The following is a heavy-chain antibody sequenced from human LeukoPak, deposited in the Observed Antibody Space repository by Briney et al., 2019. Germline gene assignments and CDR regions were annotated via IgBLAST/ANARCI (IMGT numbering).Heavy chain of an antibody. CDR3: ARAGLTMVPYFDY. V-gene: IGHV4-61*02. Sequence: SETLSLTCTVSGGSISSGSYYWSWIRQPAGKGLEWIGRIYTGGSTNYNPSLKSRVTISVDTSKNQFSLKLSSVTAADTAVYYCARAGLTMVPYFDYWGQGTLVTVSS. J-gene: IGHJ4*02. D-gene: IGHD3-10*01. CDR2: IYTGGST. CDR1: GGSISSGSYY.